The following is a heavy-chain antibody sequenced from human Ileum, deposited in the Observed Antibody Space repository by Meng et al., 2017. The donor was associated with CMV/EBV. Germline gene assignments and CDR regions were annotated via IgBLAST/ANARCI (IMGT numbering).Heavy chain of an antibody. CDR3: ARDGGVMVGATDFYFGMDV. J-gene: IGHJ6*01. V-gene: IGHV3-48*03. D-gene: IGHD1-26*01. Sequence: GESLKISCAAPGFTFRSFEMNWVRQAPGKGLEWSSYISSSGDTIYYADSVKGRFTVSRDNAKKSLYLQMESLRADDTAVYYCARDGGVMVGATDFYFGMDVWGQGTTVTVSS. CDR2: ISSSGDTI. CDR1: GFTFRSFE.